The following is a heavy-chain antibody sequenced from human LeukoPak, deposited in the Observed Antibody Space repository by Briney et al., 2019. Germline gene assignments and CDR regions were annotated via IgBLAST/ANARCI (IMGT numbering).Heavy chain of an antibody. V-gene: IGHV1-8*01. J-gene: IGHJ4*02. D-gene: IGHD6-6*01. Sequence: VASVKVSCKASGYTFTSYDINWVRQATGQGLEWMGWVNPNSGHTGFAQKFQGRVSMTSNTSISTAYMEVRSLRSEDTAVYYCARDAGYSSSSARVRVFDYWGQGTLVTVSS. CDR2: VNPNSGHT. CDR1: GYTFTSYD. CDR3: ARDAGYSSSSARVRVFDY.